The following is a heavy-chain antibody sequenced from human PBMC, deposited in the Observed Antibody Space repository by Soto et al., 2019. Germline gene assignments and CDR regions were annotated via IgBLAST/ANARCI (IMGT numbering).Heavy chain of an antibody. D-gene: IGHD5-12*01. Sequence: ASVKVSCKPSGGTFSSYPFSWVRQAPGQGLEWMGRIIPIFGITNYAQKFQGRVTITADKSTSTAYMELSSLRSEDTAVYYCARVGYDGYEYYFDYWGQGTLVTVSS. CDR2: IIPIFGIT. V-gene: IGHV1-69*04. CDR3: ARVGYDGYEYYFDY. CDR1: GGTFSSYP. J-gene: IGHJ4*02.